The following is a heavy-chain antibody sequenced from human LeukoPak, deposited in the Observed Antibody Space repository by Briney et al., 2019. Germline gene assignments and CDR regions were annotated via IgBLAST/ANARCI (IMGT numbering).Heavy chain of an antibody. CDR2: ISYDGSNK. Sequence: GGSLRLSRAASGFTFSSYGMHWVRQAPGKGLEWVAVISYDGSNKYYADSVKGRFTISRDNSKNTLYLQMNSLRAEDTAVYYCAKAGGDSSGWFDYWGQGTLVTVSS. V-gene: IGHV3-30*18. CDR1: GFTFSSYG. J-gene: IGHJ4*02. CDR3: AKAGGDSSGWFDY. D-gene: IGHD6-19*01.